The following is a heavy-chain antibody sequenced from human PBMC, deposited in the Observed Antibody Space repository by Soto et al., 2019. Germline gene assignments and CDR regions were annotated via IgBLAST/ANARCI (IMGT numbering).Heavy chain of an antibody. J-gene: IGHJ5*02. CDR3: ARGNCGGDCYSPHRWFDP. Sequence: SETLSLACTVSGGSISSGGYYWSWIRQHPGKGLEWIGYIYYSGSTYYNPSLKSRVTISVDTSKNQFSLKLSSVTAADTAVYYCARGNCGGDCYSPHRWFDPWGQGTLVTVSS. V-gene: IGHV4-31*03. CDR2: IYYSGST. D-gene: IGHD2-21*02. CDR1: GGSISSGGYY.